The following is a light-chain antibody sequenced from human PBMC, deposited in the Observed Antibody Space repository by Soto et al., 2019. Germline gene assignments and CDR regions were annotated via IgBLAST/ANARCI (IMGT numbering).Light chain of an antibody. V-gene: IGLV2-8*01. Sequence: QSALTQPPSASGSPGQSVTIYCTGTSSDVGGYNYFSWYQQHPGKAPKLMISEVSKRPSELPDSFSGYKSGNTASLTVSGIQAQYEHAYYCSSFAGNTNVVFGGGTKRTVL. CDR2: EVS. CDR1: SSDVGGYNY. CDR3: SSFAGNTNVV. J-gene: IGLJ2*01.